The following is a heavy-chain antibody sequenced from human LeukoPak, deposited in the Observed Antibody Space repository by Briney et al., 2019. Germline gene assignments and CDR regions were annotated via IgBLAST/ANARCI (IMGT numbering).Heavy chain of an antibody. J-gene: IGHJ5*02. CDR3: AKTLGYSGYFSP. CDR1: GFTFNSYA. CDR2: ISGGGVNT. D-gene: IGHD3-22*01. Sequence: QSGGSLRLSCAASGFTFNSYAMTRVRQAPGKGLEWVSAISGGGVNTYYADSVKGRFTISRDNSKNMLYLQMNSLRAEDTAVYYCAKTLGYSGYFSPWGQGTLVTVSS. V-gene: IGHV3-23*01.